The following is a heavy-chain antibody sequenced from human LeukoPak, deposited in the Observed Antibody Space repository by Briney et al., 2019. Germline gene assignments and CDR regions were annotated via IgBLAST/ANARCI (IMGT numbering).Heavy chain of an antibody. CDR2: IYTSGST. D-gene: IGHD2-2*01. CDR1: GGSISSSSYY. V-gene: IGHV4-61*02. CDR3: ARDLEIVVVPAAIKGFDP. Sequence: SETLSLTCTVSGGSISSSSYYWGWIRQPAGKGLEWIGRIYTSGSTNYNPSLKSRVTMSVDTSKNQFSLKLSSVTAADTAVYYCARDLEIVVVPAAIKGFDPWGQGTLVTVSS. J-gene: IGHJ5*02.